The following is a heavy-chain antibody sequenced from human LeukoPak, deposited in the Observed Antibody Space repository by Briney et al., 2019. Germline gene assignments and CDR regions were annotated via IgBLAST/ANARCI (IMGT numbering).Heavy chain of an antibody. D-gene: IGHD2-2*01. J-gene: IGHJ4*02. CDR2: IRSEAYGGTT. V-gene: IGHV3-49*04. CDR3: TRPRAVVPAALPDY. Sequence: GGSLRLSCTASGFTFGGYAMSWVRQAPGKGLEWVGFIRSEAYGGTTEYAASVKGRFTISRDDSKSIAYLQMNSLKTEDTAVYYCTRPRAVVPAALPDYWGQGTLVTVSS. CDR1: GFTFGGYA.